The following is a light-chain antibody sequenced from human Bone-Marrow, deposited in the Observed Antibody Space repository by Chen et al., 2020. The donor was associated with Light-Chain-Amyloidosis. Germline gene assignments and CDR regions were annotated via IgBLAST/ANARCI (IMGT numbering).Light chain of an antibody. CDR1: SSDVVRFDY. CDR3: SSYAANYAYV. Sequence: QSALTPPHSVSGSPGQSVTISCTGTSSDVVRFDYVSWYQQHQGKAPTVMIYDVSKRPEVVHDRFSGSKSGNTASLTISRRQGEGEADYYCSSYAANYAYVFGAGTKVTVL. J-gene: IGLJ1*01. CDR2: DVS. V-gene: IGLV2-11*01.